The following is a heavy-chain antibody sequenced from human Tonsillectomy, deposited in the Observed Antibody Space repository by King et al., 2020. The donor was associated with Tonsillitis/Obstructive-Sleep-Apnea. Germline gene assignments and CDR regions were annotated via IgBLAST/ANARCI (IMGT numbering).Heavy chain of an antibody. V-gene: IGHV5-51*01. CDR3: ARRGLRDYSNWFDP. CDR1: GYNFTSYW. CDR2: IYPADSDT. Sequence: VQLVQSGAEVKKPGESPKISCKGSGYNFTSYWIVWVRQMPGKGLEWMGIIYPADSDTRYSPSFQGQVTISADKSINTAYLQWSSLKASDTAIYYCARRGLRDYSNWFDPWGQGTLVTVSS. J-gene: IGHJ5*02. D-gene: IGHD4-11*01.